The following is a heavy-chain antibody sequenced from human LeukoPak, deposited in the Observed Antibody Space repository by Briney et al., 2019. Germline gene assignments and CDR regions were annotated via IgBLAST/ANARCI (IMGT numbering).Heavy chain of an antibody. Sequence: SETLSLTCTVSGGSISSYYLSWIRQPPGKGLEWIGYIYTSGSTNYNPSLKSRVTISVDTSKNQFSLKLSSVTAADTAVYYCARLDSGNDAFDIWGQGTMVTVFS. J-gene: IGHJ3*02. V-gene: IGHV4-4*09. CDR3: ARLDSGNDAFDI. CDR1: GGSISSYY. CDR2: IYTSGST. D-gene: IGHD3-10*01.